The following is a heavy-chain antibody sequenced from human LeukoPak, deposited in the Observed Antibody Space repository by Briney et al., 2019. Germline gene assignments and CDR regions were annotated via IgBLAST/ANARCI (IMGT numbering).Heavy chain of an antibody. J-gene: IGHJ4*02. CDR2: THPDGSEK. D-gene: IGHD5-18*01. CDR3: ARDRGYTSFDY. V-gene: IGHV3-7*01. CDR1: GFSFSNSW. Sequence: PGGSLRLSCVGYGFSFSNSWMNWVRQAPGKGLERVASTHPDGSEKFYVDSVKGRFTISRDNAKDSLYLQMNSLRAEDTAVYYCARDRGYTSFDYWGQGTLVAVSS.